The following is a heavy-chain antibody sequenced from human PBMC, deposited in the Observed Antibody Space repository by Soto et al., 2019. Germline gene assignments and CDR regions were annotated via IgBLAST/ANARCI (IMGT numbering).Heavy chain of an antibody. CDR1: GLTITAYA. J-gene: IGHJ4*02. D-gene: IGHD3-16*01. CDR2: ISYYGTKK. V-gene: IGHV3-30-3*01. CDR3: ARDSYGFDY. Sequence: PWGSLRLSCAASGLTITAYAMHWVRQAPGKGLERVAVISYYGTKKHYADSVKGRFTISRDNSKNTLYLEMNSPRAEDMAVYYCARDSYGFDYWGQGTLVTVSS.